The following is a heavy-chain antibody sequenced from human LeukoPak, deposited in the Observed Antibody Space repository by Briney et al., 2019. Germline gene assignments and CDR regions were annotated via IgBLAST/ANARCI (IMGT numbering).Heavy chain of an antibody. V-gene: IGHV3-23*01. D-gene: IGHD1-26*01. Sequence: PGGSLRLSCAASGFTFSSYAISWVRQAPGKGLEWVSAISGSGGSTYYADSVKGRFTISRDNSKNTLYLQMNSLRAEDTAVYYCAKDLSGSYEFDYFDYWGQGTLVTVSS. CDR2: ISGSGGST. CDR1: GFTFSSYA. J-gene: IGHJ4*02. CDR3: AKDLSGSYEFDYFDY.